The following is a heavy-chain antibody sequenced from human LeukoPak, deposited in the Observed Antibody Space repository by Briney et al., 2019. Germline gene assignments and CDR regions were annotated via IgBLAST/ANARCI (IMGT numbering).Heavy chain of an antibody. CDR1: GLTFSSYA. D-gene: IGHD1-26*01. CDR2: ISGSGGST. CDR3: AKVRRELLGGFDY. V-gene: IGHV3-23*01. J-gene: IGHJ4*02. Sequence: GGSLRLSCAASGLTFSSYAMSWVRQAPGKGLEWVSAISGSGGSTYCADSVKGRFTISRDNTKNTLYLQMNSLSTEDTAVYYCAKVRRELLGGFDYWGQGTLVTVSS.